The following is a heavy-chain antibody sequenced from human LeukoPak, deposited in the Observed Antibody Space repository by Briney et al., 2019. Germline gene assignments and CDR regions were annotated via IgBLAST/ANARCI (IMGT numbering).Heavy chain of an antibody. D-gene: IGHD2-2*01. V-gene: IGHV3-30*18. Sequence: GGSLRLSCAASGFTFSRYGMHWVRQAPGKGLEWVSVISYDGSNKYYADSVKGRFTISRDNSKKTLYLQMNSLRAEDTAVYYCAKPSHTNWFDPWGQGTLVTVSS. CDR1: GFTFSRYG. CDR2: ISYDGSNK. J-gene: IGHJ5*02. CDR3: AKPSHTNWFDP.